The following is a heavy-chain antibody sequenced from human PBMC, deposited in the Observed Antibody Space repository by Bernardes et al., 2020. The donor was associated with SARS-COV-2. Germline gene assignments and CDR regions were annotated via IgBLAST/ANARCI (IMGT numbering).Heavy chain of an antibody. J-gene: IGHJ6*02. Sequence: SETLSLTCAVYGGSFSGYYWTWIRQPPGKGLEWIGQINHGGSTNYNPSLKSRVTISVDTSKKQISLKVSSVTAADTAVYYCARGAHYGYGMDVWGQGTTVTAS. CDR1: GGSFSGYY. CDR3: ARGAHYGYGMDV. V-gene: IGHV4-34*01. CDR2: INHGGST.